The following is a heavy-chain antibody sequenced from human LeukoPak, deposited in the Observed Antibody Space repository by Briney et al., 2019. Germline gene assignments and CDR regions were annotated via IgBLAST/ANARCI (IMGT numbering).Heavy chain of an antibody. J-gene: IGHJ5*02. V-gene: IGHV4-38-2*02. D-gene: IGHD3-3*01. CDR3: ARGRFLEWLLNNWFDP. Sequence: SETLSLTCTVSGYSISSGYYWGWIRQPPGKGLEWIGSIYHSGSTYYNPSLKSRVTISVDTSKNQLSLKLSSVTAADTAVYYCARGRFLEWLLNNWFDPWGQGTLVTVSS. CDR2: IYHSGST. CDR1: GYSISSGYY.